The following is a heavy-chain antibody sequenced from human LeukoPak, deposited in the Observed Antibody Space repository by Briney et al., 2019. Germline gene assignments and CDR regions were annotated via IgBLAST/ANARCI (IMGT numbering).Heavy chain of an antibody. D-gene: IGHD3-9*01. V-gene: IGHV1-2*02. CDR2: INPNSGVT. CDR3: ARSPDILTGENFDY. Sequence: ASVKVSCKAFGYTFKGFYMHWVRQAPGQGLEWMGWINPNSGVTNYAQKFYARVTMTRDTSISTAYMELSRLRSDDTAVFYCARSPDILTGENFDYWGQGTLVTVSS. J-gene: IGHJ4*02. CDR1: GYTFKGFY.